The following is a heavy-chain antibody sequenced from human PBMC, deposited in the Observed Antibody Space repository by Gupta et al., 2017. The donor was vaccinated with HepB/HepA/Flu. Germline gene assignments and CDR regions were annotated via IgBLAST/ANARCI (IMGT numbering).Heavy chain of an antibody. CDR1: GGTFISFA. CDR3: AMMTPVFLGLTYYMDV. D-gene: IGHD4-17*01. J-gene: IGHJ6*03. Sequence: QVQLVQTGAEVQKPGSSVKVSCMASGGTFISFALSWVRQAPGQGLEWMGGVIPIFVKAEYSQNFRDRVIISAVKSTSTSYLELGDLISDDSGVYSCAMMTPVFLGLTYYMDVWGNGTTVTVSS. CDR2: VIPIFVKA. V-gene: IGHV1-69*06.